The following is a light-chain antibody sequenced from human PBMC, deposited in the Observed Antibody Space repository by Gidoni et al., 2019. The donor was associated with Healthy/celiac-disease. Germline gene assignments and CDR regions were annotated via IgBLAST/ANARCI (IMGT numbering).Light chain of an antibody. CDR1: QSVSSSY. V-gene: IGKV3-20*01. Sequence: IALTQSPGTLSLSPGERATPSCRASQSVSSSYLAWYQQKPGQAPRLLIYGASSRATGIPDRFSGSGSGTDFTLTISRLEPEDFAVYYCQQYGSSPMYTFGQGTKLEIK. CDR3: QQYGSSPMYT. CDR2: GAS. J-gene: IGKJ2*01.